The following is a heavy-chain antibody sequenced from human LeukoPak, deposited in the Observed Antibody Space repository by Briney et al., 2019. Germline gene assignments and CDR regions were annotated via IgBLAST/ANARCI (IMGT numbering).Heavy chain of an antibody. Sequence: SETLSLTCTVSGGSISSYYWSWIRQPAGKGLEWIGRIYTSGSTNCNPSLKSRVTMSVDTSKNQFSLKLSSVTAADTAVYYCARDHAYSGQRIRYYYYMDVWGKGTTVTVSS. J-gene: IGHJ6*03. D-gene: IGHD1-26*01. CDR1: GGSISSYY. CDR2: IYTSGST. CDR3: ARDHAYSGQRIRYYYYMDV. V-gene: IGHV4-4*07.